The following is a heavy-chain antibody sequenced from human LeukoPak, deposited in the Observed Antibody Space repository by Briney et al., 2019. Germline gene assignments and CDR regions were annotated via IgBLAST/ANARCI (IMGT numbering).Heavy chain of an antibody. J-gene: IGHJ4*02. CDR3: ARLFGRGSRGYYYVSQARYFDY. Sequence: SETLSLTCAVYGGSFSGYYWSWIRQPPGKGLEWIGEINHSGSTNYNPSLKSRVTISVDTSKNQFSLKLSSVTAADTAVYYCARLFGRGSRGYYYVSQARYFDYWGQGTLVTVSS. CDR2: INHSGST. D-gene: IGHD3-22*01. CDR1: GGSFSGYY. V-gene: IGHV4-34*01.